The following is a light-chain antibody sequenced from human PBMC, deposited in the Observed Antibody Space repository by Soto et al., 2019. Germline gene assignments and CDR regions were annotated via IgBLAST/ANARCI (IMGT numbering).Light chain of an antibody. V-gene: IGKV1-39*01. J-gene: IGKJ4*01. Sequence: DLQMTQSPSSLYASVGDRVTITCRASQSNSSYLNWYQQKPGKAPKLLIYAASSWQSGVPSRFSGRGSGTDVTLTISRLLPGDFSTFYCQQSYSSPLSFGGGTKVEIK. CDR3: QQSYSSPLS. CDR2: AAS. CDR1: QSNSSY.